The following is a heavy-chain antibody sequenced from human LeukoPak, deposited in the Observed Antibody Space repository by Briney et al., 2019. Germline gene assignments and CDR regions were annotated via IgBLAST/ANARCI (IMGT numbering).Heavy chain of an antibody. CDR1: GGSISSYY. D-gene: IGHD1-7*01. V-gene: IGHV4-59*01. CDR2: IYYSGST. J-gene: IGHJ5*02. CDR3: ARDNWNYEGNWFDP. Sequence: SSETLSLTCTVSGGSISSYYWSWIRQPPGKGLEWIGYIYYSGSTNYNPSLKSRVTISVDTSKNQFSLKLSSVTAADTAVYYCARDNWNYEGNWFDPWGQGTLVTVSS.